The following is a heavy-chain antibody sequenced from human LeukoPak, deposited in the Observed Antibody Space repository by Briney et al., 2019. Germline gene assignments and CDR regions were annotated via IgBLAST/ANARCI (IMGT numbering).Heavy chain of an antibody. J-gene: IGHJ4*02. CDR1: GFTFSSYE. CDR3: ARVASLSGFDY. CDR2: ISSSGSTI. V-gene: IGHV3-48*03. D-gene: IGHD1-26*01. Sequence: GGSLRLSCAAFGFTFSSYEMNWVRQAPGKGLEWVSYISSSGSTIYYADSVKGRFTISRDNAKNSLYLQMNSLRAEDTAVYYCARVASLSGFDYWGQGTLVTVSS.